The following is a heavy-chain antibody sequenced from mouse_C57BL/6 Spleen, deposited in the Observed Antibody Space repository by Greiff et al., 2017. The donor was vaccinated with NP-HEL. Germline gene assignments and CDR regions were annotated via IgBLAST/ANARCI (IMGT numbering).Heavy chain of an antibody. V-gene: IGHV5-17*01. J-gene: IGHJ3*01. CDR3: ARTELGRAWFAY. CDR1: GFTFSDYG. CDR2: ISSGSSTI. D-gene: IGHD4-1*01. Sequence: EVKLVESGGGLVKPGGSLKLSCAASGFTFSDYGMHWVRQAPEKGLEWVAYISSGSSTIYYADTVKGRFTISRDNAKNTLFLQMTSLRSEDTAMYYCARTELGRAWFAYWGQGTLVTVSA.